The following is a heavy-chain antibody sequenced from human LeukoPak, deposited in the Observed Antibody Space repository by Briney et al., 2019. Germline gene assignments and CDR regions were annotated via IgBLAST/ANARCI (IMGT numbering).Heavy chain of an antibody. CDR1: GFTFTSSA. V-gene: IGHV1-58*02. CDR3: ARRAGAYSHPYDY. J-gene: IGHJ4*02. D-gene: IGHD4/OR15-4a*01. Sequence: SVKVSCKASGFTFTSSAMQWVRQARGQRLEWIGWIVVGSGNTNYAQKFQERVTITRDMSTSTAYMELSSLRSEDTAVYYCARRAGAYSHPYDYWGQGTLVTVSS. CDR2: IVVGSGNT.